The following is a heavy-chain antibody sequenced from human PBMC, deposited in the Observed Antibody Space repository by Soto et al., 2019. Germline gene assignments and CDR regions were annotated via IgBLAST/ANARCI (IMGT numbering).Heavy chain of an antibody. V-gene: IGHV1-2*02. D-gene: IGHD6-13*01. CDR2: INPNSGGT. Sequence: ASVKVSCKASGDTFSSYAISWVRQAPGQGLEWMGWINPNSGGTNYAQKFQGRVTMTRDTSISTAYMELSRLRSDDTAVYYCARVDSSSWYWFDPWGQGTLVTVSS. J-gene: IGHJ5*02. CDR1: GDTFSSYA. CDR3: ARVDSSSWYWFDP.